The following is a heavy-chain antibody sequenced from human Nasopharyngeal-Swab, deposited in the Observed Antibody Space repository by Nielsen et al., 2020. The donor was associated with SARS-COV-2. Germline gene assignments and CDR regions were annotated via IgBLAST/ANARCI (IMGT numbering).Heavy chain of an antibody. V-gene: IGHV4-59*01. D-gene: IGHD3-10*01. J-gene: IGHJ3*02. CDR2: IYYSGST. CDR3: ARGFGFGAYLI. Sequence: WIRQPPGKGLEWIGYIYYSGSTNYNPSLKSRVTISVDTSKNQFSLKLSSVTAADTAVYYCARGFGFGAYLIWGQGTMVTVSS.